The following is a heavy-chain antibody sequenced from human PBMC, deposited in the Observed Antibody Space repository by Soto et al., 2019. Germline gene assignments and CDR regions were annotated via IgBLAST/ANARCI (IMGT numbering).Heavy chain of an antibody. CDR2: ISAYNGNT. D-gene: IGHD1-26*01. CDR1: GYTFTSYG. CDR3: ARSSGSSYSRIDP. J-gene: IGHJ5*02. Sequence: QVQLVQSGAEVKKPGASVKVSCKASGYTFTSYGISWVRQAPGQGLEWMGWISAYNGNTNYAQKLQGRVTMTTDTPTSTAYMEVRSLRSDDTAEAYSARSSGSSYSRIDPWGQGTLVTVSS. V-gene: IGHV1-18*01.